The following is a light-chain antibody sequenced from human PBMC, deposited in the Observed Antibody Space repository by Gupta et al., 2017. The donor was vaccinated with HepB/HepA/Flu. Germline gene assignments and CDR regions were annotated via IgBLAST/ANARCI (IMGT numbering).Light chain of an antibody. Sequence: QSVLTQPPSVSGTPGQRVTISCSGSSSNIGGNAVNWYQQFPGTAPKLLIYPSNKRPSGVPDLFSGSRSGTSASLTISCLQSDDEADYYCVTWDDSLTGWVFGGGTKLTVL. CDR2: PSN. V-gene: IGLV1-44*01. J-gene: IGLJ3*02. CDR3: VTWDDSLTGWV. CDR1: SSNIGGNA.